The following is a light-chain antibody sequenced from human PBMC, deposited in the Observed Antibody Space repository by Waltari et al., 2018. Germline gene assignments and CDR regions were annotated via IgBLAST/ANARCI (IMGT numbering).Light chain of an antibody. J-gene: IGLJ2*01. CDR3: QTWGTGGV. CDR2: LNSDGSH. V-gene: IGLV4-69*01. Sequence: QLVLTQSPSASASLGASVKLTCTLSSRHSSYAIAWLQQQPEKGPRYLMKLNSDGSHNKGDGIPDRFSGSSSGAERYLTISSRQSEDEADYYCQTWGTGGVFGRGTKLTVL. CDR1: SRHSSYA.